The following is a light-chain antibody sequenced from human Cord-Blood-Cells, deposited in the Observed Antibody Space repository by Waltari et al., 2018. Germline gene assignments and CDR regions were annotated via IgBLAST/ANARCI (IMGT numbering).Light chain of an antibody. J-gene: IGLJ2*01. CDR2: DVS. V-gene: IGLV2-14*01. CDR3: SSYTSSSTLV. Sequence: QSALTQPASVSGSPGQSITISCTGTSSDVGGYNYVSWYQQHPANAPKLMIYDVSKRPSGVSNRFSGSKSGNTASLTISGLQAEDEADYYCSSYTSSSTLVFGGGTKLTVL. CDR1: SSDVGGYNY.